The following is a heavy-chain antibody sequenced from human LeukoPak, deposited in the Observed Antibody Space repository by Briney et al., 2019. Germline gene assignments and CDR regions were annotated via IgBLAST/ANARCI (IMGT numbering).Heavy chain of an antibody. CDR3: ASRHDYDSRDYFVGYYFDY. J-gene: IGHJ4*02. D-gene: IGHD3-22*01. CDR2: IYYSGST. Sequence: SETLSLTCTVSGGSISSYYWSWIRQPPGKGLEWIGYIYYSGSTNYNPSLKSRVTISVDTSKNQFSLKLSSVTAADTAVYYCASRHDYDSRDYFVGYYFDYWCQGTLVIVSS. V-gene: IGHV4-59*01. CDR1: GGSISSYY.